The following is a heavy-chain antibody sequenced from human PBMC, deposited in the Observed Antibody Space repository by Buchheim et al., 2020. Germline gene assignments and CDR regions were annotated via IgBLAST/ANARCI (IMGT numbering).Heavy chain of an antibody. Sequence: QVQLVESGGGVVQPGRSLRLSCAASGFTFSSYGMHWVRQAPGKGLEWVAVISYDGSNKYYADSVKGRFTISRDNSKNTLYRQMNSLRAEDTAVYYCARGRGYYDSSGYPGFDPWGQGTL. D-gene: IGHD3-22*01. J-gene: IGHJ5*02. CDR2: ISYDGSNK. CDR3: ARGRGYYDSSGYPGFDP. CDR1: GFTFSSYG. V-gene: IGHV3-30*03.